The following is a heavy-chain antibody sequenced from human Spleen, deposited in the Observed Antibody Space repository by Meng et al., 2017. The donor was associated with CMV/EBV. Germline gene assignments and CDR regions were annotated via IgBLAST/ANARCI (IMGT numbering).Heavy chain of an antibody. V-gene: IGHV3-21*01. CDR3: ARDLSYYDTSGHYSGPVADNFQH. CDR2: ISSRSNYI. J-gene: IGHJ1*01. Sequence: MNWVRQAPGKGLEWVSSISSRSNYIYYADSVKGRFTISRDNAKNSLFLQINSLRAEDTAVYYCARDLSYYDTSGHYSGPVADNFQHWGQGTLVTVSS. D-gene: IGHD3-22*01.